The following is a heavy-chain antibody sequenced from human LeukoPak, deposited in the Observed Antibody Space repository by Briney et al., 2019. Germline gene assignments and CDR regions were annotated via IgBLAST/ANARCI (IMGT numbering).Heavy chain of an antibody. D-gene: IGHD3-22*01. CDR1: GFTFSNYG. CDR3: AREFGYYYDSSGYYDY. Sequence: GGSLRLSCAASGFTFSNYGIHWVRQAPGKGLEWVTFIRSDGSNKYYADSVKGRFTISRDNSKNTLYLQMNSLRAEDTAVYYCAREFGYYYDSSGYYDYWGQGTLVTVSS. CDR2: IRSDGSNK. J-gene: IGHJ4*02. V-gene: IGHV3-30*02.